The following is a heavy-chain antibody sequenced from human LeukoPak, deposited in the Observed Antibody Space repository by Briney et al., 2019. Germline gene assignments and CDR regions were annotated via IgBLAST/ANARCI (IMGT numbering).Heavy chain of an antibody. J-gene: IGHJ6*02. D-gene: IGHD3-22*01. Sequence: PSETLSLTGTVSGGSISSYYWSWIRQPPGKGLKWIGYIYYSGSTNYDPSLKSRVTISVDTSKNQFSLKLSSVTAADTAVYYCARRKYYDSSGYYGYYYYGMDVWGQGTTVTVSS. V-gene: IGHV4-59*08. CDR3: ARRKYYDSSGYYGYYYYGMDV. CDR2: IYYSGST. CDR1: GGSISSYY.